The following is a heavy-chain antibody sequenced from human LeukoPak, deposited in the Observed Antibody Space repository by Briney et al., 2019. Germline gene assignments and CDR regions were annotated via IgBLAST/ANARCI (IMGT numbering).Heavy chain of an antibody. Sequence: ASVKVSCQASGYTFTGYYMHWVRQAPAQGLAGMGWINPNSGGTNYAQKFQGWVTMTRDTSISTAYMELSRLRSDDTAVYYCARDSTTGTTGFGMDVWGKGTTVTVSS. V-gene: IGHV1-2*04. J-gene: IGHJ6*04. CDR1: GYTFTGYY. CDR3: ARDSTTGTTGFGMDV. CDR2: INPNSGGT. D-gene: IGHD1-1*01.